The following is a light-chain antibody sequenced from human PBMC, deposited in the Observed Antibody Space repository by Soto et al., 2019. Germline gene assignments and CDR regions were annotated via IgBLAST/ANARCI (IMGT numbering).Light chain of an antibody. CDR3: QQGNT. J-gene: IGKJ2*01. Sequence: EIVMTQSPATLSVSPGERATLSCRASQSVSSNLAWYQQKPGQAPRLLIYGASTSATGIPARFSGSGSGTEFTLTISSLQSEDFAVYYCQQGNTFGQGTKLEIK. CDR1: QSVSSN. V-gene: IGKV3-15*01. CDR2: GAS.